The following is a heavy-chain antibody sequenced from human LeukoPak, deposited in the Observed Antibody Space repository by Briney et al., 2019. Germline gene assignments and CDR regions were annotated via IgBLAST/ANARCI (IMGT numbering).Heavy chain of an antibody. CDR1: GFTFSSYG. V-gene: IGHV3-30*02. CDR2: TRYDGSNK. D-gene: IGHD2-15*01. J-gene: IGHJ4*02. CDR3: AKDQRGYCSGGSCSDFDY. Sequence: GGSLRLSCAASGFTFSSYGMHWVRQAPGKGLEWVAFTRYDGSNKYYADSVKGRFTISRDNSKNTLYLQMNSLRAEDTAVYYCAKDQRGYCSGGSCSDFDYWGQGTLVTVSS.